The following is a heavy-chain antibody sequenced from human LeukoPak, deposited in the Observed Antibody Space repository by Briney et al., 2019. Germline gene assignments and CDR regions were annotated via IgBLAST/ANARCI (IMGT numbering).Heavy chain of an antibody. V-gene: IGHV3-74*01. CDR2: INSDGSGT. D-gene: IGHD4-23*01. CDR3: ARDYAVGTPFDS. Sequence: PGGSLRLSYAASGFTFSGYWMHWVRQAPGKGLVWVSRINSDGSGTRYADSVEGRFAISRDNANNTLFLQMNSLTAEDTAVYYCARDYAVGTPFDSWGQGTLVTVSS. J-gene: IGHJ4*02. CDR1: GFTFSGYW.